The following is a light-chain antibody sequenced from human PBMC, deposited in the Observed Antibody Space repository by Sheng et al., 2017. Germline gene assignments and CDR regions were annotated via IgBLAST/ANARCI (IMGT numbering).Light chain of an antibody. Sequence: ETVMTQSPATLSVSPGERATLSCKASQSVNSNLVWFQLKPGQAPRLLFSVASTRAPGVPARFSASGSGTEFTLTISSLQSEDFAIYYCLQYLNWPWTFGQGTKVEI. CDR3: LQYLNWPWT. J-gene: IGKJ1*01. CDR2: VAS. V-gene: IGKV3D-15*01. CDR1: QSVNSN.